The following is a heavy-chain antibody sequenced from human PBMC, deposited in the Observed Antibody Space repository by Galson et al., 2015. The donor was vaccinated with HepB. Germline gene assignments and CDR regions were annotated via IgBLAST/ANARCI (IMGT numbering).Heavy chain of an antibody. V-gene: IGHV3-33*08. D-gene: IGHD3-10*01. CDR1: GFTFSSYG. Sequence: SLRLSCAASGFTFSSYGMHWVRQAPGKGLEWVAVIWYDGSNKYYADSVKGRFTISRDNSKNTLYLQMNSLRAEDTAVYYCARGSRGWIWFGEFLFDYWGQGTLLTVSS. J-gene: IGHJ4*02. CDR2: IWYDGSNK. CDR3: ARGSRGWIWFGEFLFDY.